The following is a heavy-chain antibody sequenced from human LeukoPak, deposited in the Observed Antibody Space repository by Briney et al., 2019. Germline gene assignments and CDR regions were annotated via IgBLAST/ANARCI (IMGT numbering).Heavy chain of an antibody. J-gene: IGHJ3*02. Sequence: GESLKISCKGSGYRFTNSWIGWVRQMPGKGLEWMGTIYPGDSDTRYSPSLQGQVTISADKSINTAYLQWSSLKASDTAMYYCANTRFKNLFDAFDIWGQGTMVTVSS. D-gene: IGHD1-14*01. CDR2: IYPGDSDT. CDR3: ANTRFKNLFDAFDI. CDR1: GYRFTNSW. V-gene: IGHV5-51*01.